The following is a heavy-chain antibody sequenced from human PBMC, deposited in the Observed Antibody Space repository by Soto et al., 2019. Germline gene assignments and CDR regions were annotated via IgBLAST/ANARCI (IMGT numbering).Heavy chain of an antibody. CDR2: IYYSGST. V-gene: IGHV4-39*01. CDR1: GGSISSSSYY. D-gene: IGHD5-18*01. J-gene: IGHJ4*02. CDR3: ARVEGTSGYSYGHTSYFDY. Sequence: SETLSLTCTVSGGSISSSSYYWGWIRQPPGKGLEWIGSIYYSGSTYYNPSLKSRVTISVDTSKNQFSLKLSSVTAADTAVYYCARVEGTSGYSYGHTSYFDYWGQGTLVPVSS.